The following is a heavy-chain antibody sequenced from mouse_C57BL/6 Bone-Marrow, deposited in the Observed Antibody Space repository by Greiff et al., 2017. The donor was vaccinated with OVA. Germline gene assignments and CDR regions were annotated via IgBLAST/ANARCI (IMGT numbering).Heavy chain of an antibody. CDR1: GFTFSSYA. Sequence: VQLKESGGGLVKPGGSLKLSCAASGFTFSSYAMSWVRQTPEKRLEWVATISDGGSYTSSPDNVKGRFTISRDNAKNNLYQQMSHLKSEDTAMYYCAREWGWLLSMDYWGQGTSVTVSS. D-gene: IGHD2-3*01. J-gene: IGHJ4*01. CDR2: ISDGGSYT. V-gene: IGHV5-4*01. CDR3: AREWGWLLSMDY.